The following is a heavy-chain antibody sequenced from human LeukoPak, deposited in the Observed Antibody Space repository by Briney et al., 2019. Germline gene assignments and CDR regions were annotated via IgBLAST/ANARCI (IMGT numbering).Heavy chain of an antibody. D-gene: IGHD3-3*01. CDR1: GFTFSSYA. Sequence: GGSLRLSCAASGFTFSSYAMHWVRQAPGKGLEWVAVISYDGSNKYYADSVKGRFTISRDNSKNTLYLQMNSLRAEDTAVYYCARAAQYYDFWSGYLDYWGQGTLVTVSS. V-gene: IGHV3-30-3*01. CDR2: ISYDGSNK. J-gene: IGHJ4*02. CDR3: ARAAQYYDFWSGYLDY.